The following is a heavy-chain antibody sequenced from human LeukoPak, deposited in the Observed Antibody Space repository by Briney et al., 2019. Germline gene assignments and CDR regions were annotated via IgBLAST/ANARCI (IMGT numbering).Heavy chain of an antibody. V-gene: IGHV4-4*07. D-gene: IGHD6-19*01. CDR3: ARDLLYSSGNWFDP. CDR1: GVSITIYS. Sequence: TLSPTRTLSGVSITIYSWRWVRHPAEEGLEWVGHIYNSGSTNYNPSLKSRVTMSVDTSKNQFSLKLSSVTAADTAVYYCARDLLYSSGNWFDPWGRGTLVTVSS. CDR2: IYNSGST. J-gene: IGHJ5*02.